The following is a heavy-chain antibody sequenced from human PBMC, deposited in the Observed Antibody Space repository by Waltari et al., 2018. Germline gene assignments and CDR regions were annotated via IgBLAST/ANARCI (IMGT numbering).Heavy chain of an antibody. CDR1: GGSVSIGSYY. CDR3: ARSYGGFSGYEAFY. Sequence: QVRLQESGPGLVKPSQTLTLTCNVSGGSVSIGSYYWTWIRQPPGKPLEWIGRIYTLGTTSYNPSLRSRVTISPDTSKTHFSLEVTSVTAADTAIYYCARSYGGFSGYEAFYWGQGILVTVSS. V-gene: IGHV4-61*02. CDR2: IYTLGTT. J-gene: IGHJ4*02. D-gene: IGHD5-12*01.